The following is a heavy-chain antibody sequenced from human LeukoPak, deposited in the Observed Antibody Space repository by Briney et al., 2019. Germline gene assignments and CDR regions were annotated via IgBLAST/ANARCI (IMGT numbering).Heavy chain of an antibody. J-gene: IGHJ4*02. CDR1: GGSVSSGSYY. D-gene: IGHD3-22*01. V-gene: IGHV4-39*01. Sequence: PSETLSLTCTVSGGSVSSGSYYWGWIRRPPGKGLEWIGSIYYSGSTYYNPSLKSRVTISVDTSKNQFSLRLSSVTAADTAVYYCARQGYYDSSGYIFDYWGQGTLVTVSS. CDR3: ARQGYYDSSGYIFDY. CDR2: IYYSGST.